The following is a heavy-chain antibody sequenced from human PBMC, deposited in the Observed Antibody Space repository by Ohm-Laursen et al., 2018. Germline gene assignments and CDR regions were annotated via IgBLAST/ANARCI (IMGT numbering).Heavy chain of an antibody. V-gene: IGHV3-11*01. CDR1: GFTFSDYY. CDR2: ISSSGSTI. CDR3: AREYGSGSREYYYYYYGMDV. Sequence: GSLRLSCAASGFTFSDYYMSWIRQAPGKGLEWVSYISSSGSTIYYADSVKGRFTISRDNAKNSLYLQMNSLRAEDTAVYYCAREYGSGSREYYYYYYGMDVWGQGTTVTVSS. J-gene: IGHJ6*02. D-gene: IGHD3-10*01.